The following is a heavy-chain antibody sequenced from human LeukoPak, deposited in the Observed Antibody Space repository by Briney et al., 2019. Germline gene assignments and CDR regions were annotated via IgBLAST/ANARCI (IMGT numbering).Heavy chain of an antibody. Sequence: PSETLSLTCTVSGGSIRSYYWSWVRQPPGKGLECIGYIYYSGSTDYNPSLKSRVTISVDTSKNQFSLKLSSVTAADTAVYYCARDNTDGAYFDYWGQGTLVTVSS. CDR2: IYYSGST. CDR1: GGSIRSYY. CDR3: ARDNTDGAYFDY. D-gene: IGHD4-17*01. J-gene: IGHJ4*02. V-gene: IGHV4-59*01.